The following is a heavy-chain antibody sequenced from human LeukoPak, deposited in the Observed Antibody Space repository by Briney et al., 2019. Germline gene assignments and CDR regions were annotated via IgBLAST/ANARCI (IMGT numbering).Heavy chain of an antibody. Sequence: SETLSLTCTVSGGSISSSGYYWGWIRQPPGKGLEWIGSIYYSGSTYYNPSLKSRVTISVDTSKNQFSLKLSSVTDADTAVYYCASILVYYDSSGYYLDAFDIWGQGTMVTVSS. CDR2: IYYSGST. CDR1: GGSISSSGYY. CDR3: ASILVYYDSSGYYLDAFDI. V-gene: IGHV4-39*01. D-gene: IGHD3-22*01. J-gene: IGHJ3*02.